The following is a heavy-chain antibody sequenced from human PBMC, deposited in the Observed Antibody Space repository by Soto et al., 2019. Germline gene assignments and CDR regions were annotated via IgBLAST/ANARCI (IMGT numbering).Heavy chain of an antibody. CDR1: GGTFSSYA. CDR2: IIPIFGTA. J-gene: IGHJ4*02. V-gene: IGHV1-69*01. Sequence: QVQLVQSGAEVKKPGSSVKVSCKASGGTFSSYAIDWVRQAPGQGLEWMGGIIPIFGTANYAQKFHGRITITADESTTTAYMELRSLRSEDTAVYYCARGVHYDSSGYYYFYWGQGTLVTVSS. D-gene: IGHD3-22*01. CDR3: ARGVHYDSSGYYYFY.